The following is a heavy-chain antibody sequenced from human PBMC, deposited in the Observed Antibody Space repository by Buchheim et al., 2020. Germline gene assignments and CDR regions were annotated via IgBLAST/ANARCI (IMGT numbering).Heavy chain of an antibody. J-gene: IGHJ4*02. D-gene: IGHD6-19*01. CDR2: IYYSGST. CDR3: ARAGGQWLVNDY. V-gene: IGHV4-59*01. Sequence: QVQLQESGPGLVKPSETLSLTCTVSGGSISSYYWSWIRQPPGKGLEWIGYIYYSGSTNYNPSLKSRVTISVDTSKNQFSLKLSSGTAADTAVYYCARAGGQWLVNDYWGQGTL. CDR1: GGSISSYY.